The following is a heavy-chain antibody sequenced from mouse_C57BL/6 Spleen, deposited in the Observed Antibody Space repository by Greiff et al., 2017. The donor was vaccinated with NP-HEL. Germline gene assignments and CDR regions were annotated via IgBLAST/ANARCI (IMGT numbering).Heavy chain of an antibody. V-gene: IGHV1-26*01. J-gene: IGHJ4*01. CDR2: INPNNGGT. D-gene: IGHD2-2*01. CDR3: ARIYYGYDGTMDY. Sequence: EVQLQQSGPELVKPGASVKISCKASGYTFTDYYMNWVKQSHGKSLEWIGDINPNNGGTSYNQKFKGKATLTVDKSSSTAYMELRSLTSEDSAVYYCARIYYGYDGTMDYWGQGTSVTVSS. CDR1: GYTFTDYY.